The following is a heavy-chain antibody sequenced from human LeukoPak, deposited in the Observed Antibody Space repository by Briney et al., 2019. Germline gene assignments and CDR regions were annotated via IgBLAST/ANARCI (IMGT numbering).Heavy chain of an antibody. V-gene: IGHV4-34*01. CDR3: ASRGD. D-gene: IGHD1-26*01. J-gene: IGHJ4*02. CDR1: GGSFSGYY. CDR2: INHSGST. Sequence: PSETLSLTCAVYGGSFSGYYWSWIRQPPGKGVEGIGEINHSGSTNYNPSLKSRVTISVDTSKNQFSLKLRSVTAADTAVYYCASRGDWGQGTLVTVSS.